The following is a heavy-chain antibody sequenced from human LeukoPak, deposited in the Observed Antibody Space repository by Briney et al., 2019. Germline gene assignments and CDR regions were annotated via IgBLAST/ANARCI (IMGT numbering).Heavy chain of an antibody. CDR1: GGSISSYY. CDR3: ARSGVWGYDFWSGYYVWFDP. Sequence: SETLSLTCTVSGGSISSYYWSWIRQPAGKGLEWIGRIYTSGSTNYNPSLKSRVTMSVDTSKNQFSLKLSSVTAADTVVYYCARSGVWGYDFWSGYYVWFDPWGQGTLVTVSS. V-gene: IGHV4-4*07. CDR2: IYTSGST. D-gene: IGHD3-3*01. J-gene: IGHJ5*02.